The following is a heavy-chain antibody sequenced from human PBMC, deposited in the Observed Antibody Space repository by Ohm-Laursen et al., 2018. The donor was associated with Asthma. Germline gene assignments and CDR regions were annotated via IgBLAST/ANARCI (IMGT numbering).Heavy chain of an antibody. J-gene: IGHJ1*01. CDR1: GFTFSSYS. V-gene: IGHV3-48*01. CDR3: ARIGPEWELPGREYSLHH. D-gene: IGHD1-26*01. CDR2: MSDGTYPT. Sequence: SLRLSCAASGFTFSSYSMTWVRQAPGMGLEWVAYMSDGTYPTWYADSVKGRFTISRDDAKKSLHLQMDRLTVEDTAVYYCARIGPEWELPGREYSLHHWGEGTLVTVSS.